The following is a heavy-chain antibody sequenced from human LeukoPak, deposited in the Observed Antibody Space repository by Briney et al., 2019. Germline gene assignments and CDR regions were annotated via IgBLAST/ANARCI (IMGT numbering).Heavy chain of an antibody. J-gene: IGHJ4*02. CDR3: ATNGGGDSGYGNFDY. CDR2: ISWNSDTI. CDR1: GFTFSSYS. Sequence: GGSLRLSCAASGFTFSSYSMNWVRQAPGKGLEWVSGISWNSDTIGYVDSVKGRFTISRDNAKNSLYLQMNSLRAEDTAFYYCATNGGGDSGYGNFDYWGQGTLVTVSS. D-gene: IGHD5-12*01. V-gene: IGHV3-9*01.